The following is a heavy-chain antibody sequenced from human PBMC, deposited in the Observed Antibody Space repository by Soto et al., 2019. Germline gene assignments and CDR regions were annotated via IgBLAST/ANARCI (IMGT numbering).Heavy chain of an antibody. Sequence: SVKVSCEASGYTLTGHYIHWVRQAPNQGPEWMGEMGPETGATRYAQKFQGRVTMTRDMSITTVYMELNNLSPDDTAVYYCARVRVLRYFYRSPLGDYWGQGTLVTVSS. J-gene: IGHJ4*02. CDR2: MGPETGAT. V-gene: IGHV1-2*02. CDR3: ARVRVLRYFYRSPLGDY. CDR1: GYTLTGHY. D-gene: IGHD3-9*01.